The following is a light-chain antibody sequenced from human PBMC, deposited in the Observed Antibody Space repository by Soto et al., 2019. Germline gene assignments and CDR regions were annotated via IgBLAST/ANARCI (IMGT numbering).Light chain of an antibody. CDR2: AAS. Sequence: DIQMTQSPSTLSASVGDRVTITCRASQSISSRLAWYQQKPGKAPKLLIYAASSLQSGVPSRFSGSGSGTDFTLSINSLQPEDFATYYCQQAYSFPITFGQGTRLEIK. CDR1: QSISSR. V-gene: IGKV1-12*01. CDR3: QQAYSFPIT. J-gene: IGKJ5*01.